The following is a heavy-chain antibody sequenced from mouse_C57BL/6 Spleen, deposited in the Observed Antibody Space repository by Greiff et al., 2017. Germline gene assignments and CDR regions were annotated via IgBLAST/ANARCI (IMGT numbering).Heavy chain of an antibody. CDR3: TREAYYSNYDYAMDD. J-gene: IGHJ4*01. CDR2: ISSGGDYI. V-gene: IGHV5-9-1*02. Sequence: EVHLVESGEGLVKPGGSLKLSCAASGFTFSSYAMSWVRQTPEKRLEWVAYISSGGDYIYYADTVKGRFTISRDNARNTLYLQMSSLKSEDTAMYYCTREAYYSNYDYAMDDWGQGTSVTVSS. D-gene: IGHD2-5*01. CDR1: GFTFSSYA.